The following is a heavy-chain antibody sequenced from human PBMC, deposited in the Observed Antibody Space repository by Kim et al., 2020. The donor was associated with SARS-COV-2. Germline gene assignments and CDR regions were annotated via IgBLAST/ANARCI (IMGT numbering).Heavy chain of an antibody. J-gene: IGHJ5*02. D-gene: IGHD3-3*01. V-gene: IGHV4-39*01. CDR3: ARRFPEVWIDP. CDR2: IYYSGTT. Sequence: SETLSLTCTVSGGSISSSSYYWGWIRQPPGKGLEWIGSIYYSGTTSYNPSLKSRVTISVDTSKNQFSLKLSSVTAADTAVYYCARRFPEVWIDPWGRGTLVTVSS. CDR1: GGSISSSSYY.